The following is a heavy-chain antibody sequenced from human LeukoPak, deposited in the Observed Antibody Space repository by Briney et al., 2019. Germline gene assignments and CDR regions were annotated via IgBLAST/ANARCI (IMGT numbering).Heavy chain of an antibody. CDR3: AREGGFYRPLDY. CDR1: GGSISNYC. V-gene: IGHV4-4*07. D-gene: IGHD3-3*01. Sequence: SETLFLTCTVSGGSISNYCWIWIRQPAGKGLEWVGRIHSSGNTNYNPSLKSRVTMSVDTSKNQFSLKLTSVTAADTAVYYCAREGGFYRPLDYSGQGTLVTVSS. J-gene: IGHJ4*02. CDR2: IHSSGNT.